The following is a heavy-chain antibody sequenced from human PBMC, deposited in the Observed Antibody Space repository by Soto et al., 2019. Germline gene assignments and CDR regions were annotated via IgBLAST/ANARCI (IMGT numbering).Heavy chain of an antibody. CDR1: GVYISNYY. CDR2: VYYSGST. Sequence: SATLSLTCTFCGVYISNYYWTWIRHPPGKGLEWIGYVYYSGSTNYNPSLKSRVTISVDTSKKQFSLNLSSVTAADTAVYYCARNDRGLLYYFDYWGQGTLVTVSS. CDR3: ARNDRGLLYYFDY. J-gene: IGHJ4*02. V-gene: IGHV4-59*01. D-gene: IGHD3-10*01.